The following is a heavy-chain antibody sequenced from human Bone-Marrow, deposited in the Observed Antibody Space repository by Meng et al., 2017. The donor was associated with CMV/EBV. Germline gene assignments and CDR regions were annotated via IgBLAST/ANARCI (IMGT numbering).Heavy chain of an antibody. CDR1: GFTFSSYE. D-gene: IGHD3-3*01. J-gene: IGHJ6*02. CDR2: ISSSSSTI. Sequence: GESLKISCAASGFTFSSYEMNWVRQAPGKGLEWVSYISSSSSTIYYADSVKGRFTISRDNAKNSLYLQMNSLRAEDTAVYYCARRAYYDFWSGYYYYYYGMDVWGQGNTVTVPS. CDR3: ARRAYYDFWSGYYYYYYGMDV. V-gene: IGHV3-48*03.